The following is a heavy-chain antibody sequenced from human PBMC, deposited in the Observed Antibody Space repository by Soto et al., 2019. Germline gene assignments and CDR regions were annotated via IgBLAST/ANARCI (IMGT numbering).Heavy chain of an antibody. Sequence: SETLSLTCTVSGGSISSYYWSWIRQPPGKGLEWIGYIYYSGSTNYNPSLKSRVTISVDTSKNQFSLKLSSVTAADTAVYYCARGGWFGELTYYYYGMDVWGQGTTVTVSS. D-gene: IGHD3-10*01. CDR1: GGSISSYY. CDR3: ARGGWFGELTYYYYGMDV. CDR2: IYYSGST. V-gene: IGHV4-59*01. J-gene: IGHJ6*02.